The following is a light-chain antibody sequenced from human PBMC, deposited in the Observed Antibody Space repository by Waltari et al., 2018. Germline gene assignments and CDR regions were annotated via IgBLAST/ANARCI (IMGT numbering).Light chain of an antibody. CDR2: GAS. V-gene: IGKV3-15*01. CDR3: QQYNNWRMYT. CDR1: QSVSSN. J-gene: IGKJ2*01. Sequence: EIVMTQSPATLSVSPGDRSTLSCRASQSVSSNLAWYQQKPGQAPRLPIDGASSRATGIPASFSGSGSGTEFTLTISRMQSEDFAVYYCQQYNNWRMYTFGQGTKLEIK.